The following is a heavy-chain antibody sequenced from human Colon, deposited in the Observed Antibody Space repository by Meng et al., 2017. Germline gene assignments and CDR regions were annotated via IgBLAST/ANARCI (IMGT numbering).Heavy chain of an antibody. CDR3: ARGAPRPVTMVRGVITRGFQHFDY. CDR2: ISSSGSTI. D-gene: IGHD3-10*01. CDR1: GFTFSSYE. Sequence: GESLKISCAASGFTFSSYEMNWVRQAPGKGLEWVSYISSSGSTIYYADSVKGRFTISRDNAKNSLYLQMNSLRAEDTAVYYCARGAPRPVTMVRGVITRGFQHFDYWGQGTLVTSPQ. J-gene: IGHJ4*02. V-gene: IGHV3-48*03.